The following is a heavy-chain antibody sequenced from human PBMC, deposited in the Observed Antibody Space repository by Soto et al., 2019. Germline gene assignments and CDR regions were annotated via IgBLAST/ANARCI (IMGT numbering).Heavy chain of an antibody. CDR2: ISPDGTTT. Sequence: GGSLRLSCAASGFTLTASWMFWVRQAPEKGLVWISRISPDGTTTNYADSVKGRFTISRDNAKNTVYLQMNSLRAEDTAVYYCARDLGSSPGYWGQGTLVTVSS. D-gene: IGHD6-6*01. J-gene: IGHJ4*02. CDR3: ARDLGSSPGY. V-gene: IGHV3-74*01. CDR1: GFTLTASW.